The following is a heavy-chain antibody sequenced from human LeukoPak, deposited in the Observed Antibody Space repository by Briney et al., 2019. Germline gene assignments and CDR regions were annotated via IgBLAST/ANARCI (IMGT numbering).Heavy chain of an antibody. CDR2: ISSSSSYI. CDR3: ARASGLTYYYYYMDV. V-gene: IGHV3-21*01. Sequence: GGSLRLSCAASGFTFSNYNMNWVRQAPGKGLEWVSSISSSSSYIYYADSVKGRFTISRDNAKNSLCLEMNNLRAEDTAVYYCARASGLTYYYYYMDVWGKGTTVTVSS. CDR1: GFTFSNYN. J-gene: IGHJ6*03. D-gene: IGHD3-16*01.